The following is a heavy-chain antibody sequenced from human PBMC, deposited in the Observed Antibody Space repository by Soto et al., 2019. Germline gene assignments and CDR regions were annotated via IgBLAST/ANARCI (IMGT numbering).Heavy chain of an antibody. CDR3: ARDGPYYYASRMDV. D-gene: IGHD3-10*01. CDR2: LHSGGDT. J-gene: IGHJ6*02. V-gene: IGHV3-53*04. CDR1: GIPVSSNY. Sequence: EVQLVESGGGLVQPGGSPRLSCAASGIPVSSNYMTWVRQAPGKGLEWVSVLHSGGDTYYANSVKGRFTISRHDSTNTLFLQMNSRTPEDTAVYYGARDGPYYYASRMDVWGQGTTVTVSS.